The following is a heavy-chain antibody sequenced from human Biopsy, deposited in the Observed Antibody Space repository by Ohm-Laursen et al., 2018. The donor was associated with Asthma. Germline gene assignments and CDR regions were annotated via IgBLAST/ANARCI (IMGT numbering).Heavy chain of an antibody. CDR1: GASIKADDHY. CDR2: IHYSGST. J-gene: IGHJ5*02. V-gene: IGHV4-30-4*01. CDR3: ARASVAASSNWFDP. Sequence: TLSLTCTVSGASIKADDHYWSWLRQPPGKGLEWFGFIHYSGSTSYNPSLKGGVTISVDTSENQFSLKLSSVTAADTAVYYCARASVAASSNWFDPWGQGTLVTVSS. D-gene: IGHD6-19*01.